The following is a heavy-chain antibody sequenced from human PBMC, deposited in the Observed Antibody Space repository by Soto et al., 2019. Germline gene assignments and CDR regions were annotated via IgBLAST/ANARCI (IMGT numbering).Heavy chain of an antibody. Sequence: ASVKVSCKASGYTFTNYGISGVRQAPGRGLEWMGWVSGYNGNTNYAQKLRGRVTMTTDTSTSTAYMELRTLRSDDTAVYYCARDEGSHGFDSWGQGTLVTVSS. CDR3: ARDEGSHGFDS. CDR2: VSGYNGNT. J-gene: IGHJ4*02. CDR1: GYTFTNYG. V-gene: IGHV1-18*04. D-gene: IGHD6-19*01.